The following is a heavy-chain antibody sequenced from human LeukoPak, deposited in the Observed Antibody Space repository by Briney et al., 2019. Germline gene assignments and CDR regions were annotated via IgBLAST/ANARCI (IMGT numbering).Heavy chain of an antibody. D-gene: IGHD1-7*01. CDR2: IYYSGST. Sequence: SETLSLTCTVSGGSVSSYYWSWIRQPPGKGLEWIGYIYYSGSTNYNPSLKSRVTISVDTSKNQFSLKLSSVTAADTAVYYCARVRTTRNWFDPWGQGTLVTVSS. J-gene: IGHJ5*02. CDR3: ARVRTTRNWFDP. CDR1: GGSVSSYY. V-gene: IGHV4-59*02.